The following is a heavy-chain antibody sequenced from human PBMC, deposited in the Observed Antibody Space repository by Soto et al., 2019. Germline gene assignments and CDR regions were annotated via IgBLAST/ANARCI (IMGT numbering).Heavy chain of an antibody. Sequence: GGSLRLSCAASGFTVSSNYMSWVRQAPGKGLEWVSVIYSGGSTYYADSVKGRFTISRDNSKNTLYLQMNSLRAEDTAVYYCARDPSYDSSGYYFLWGQGTLVTVSS. CDR1: GFTVSSNY. V-gene: IGHV3-66*01. CDR3: ARDPSYDSSGYYFL. J-gene: IGHJ4*02. D-gene: IGHD3-22*01. CDR2: IYSGGST.